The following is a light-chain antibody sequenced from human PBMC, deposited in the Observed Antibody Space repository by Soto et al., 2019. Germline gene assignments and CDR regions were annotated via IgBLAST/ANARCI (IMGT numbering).Light chain of an antibody. CDR1: QSVMSNY. CDR3: QQFGASLTWT. V-gene: IGKV3-20*01. J-gene: IGKJ1*01. CDR2: GAS. Sequence: EFVLTRSPGSLSLSPRYRATLSCRASQSVMSNYLSWYQQKPGQPPRLLIYGASSRATGIPDRFSGSGSGTDFTLTISRLEPEDFAVYYCQQFGASLTWTFGQGTKVDI.